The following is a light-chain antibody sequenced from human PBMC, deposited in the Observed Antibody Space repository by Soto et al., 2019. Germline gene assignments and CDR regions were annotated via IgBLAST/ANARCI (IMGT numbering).Light chain of an antibody. CDR2: EVT. V-gene: IGLV2-14*03. CDR1: SSDVGGYDF. J-gene: IGLJ2*01. Sequence: QSALTQPASVSGSPGQSITISCIGTSSDVGGYDFVSWYQQYPGKAPKLMIYEVTNRPSGVSNRFSGSKSGNTASLTISGLQAEDEADYYCSSYTSIRGVFGGGTKVTVL. CDR3: SSYTSIRGV.